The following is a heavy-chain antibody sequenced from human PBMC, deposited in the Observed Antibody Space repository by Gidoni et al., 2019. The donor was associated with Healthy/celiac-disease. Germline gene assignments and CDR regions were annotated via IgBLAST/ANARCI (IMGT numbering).Heavy chain of an antibody. CDR3: ARDRKEDMSCSSTSCPTYGMDV. V-gene: IGHV4-31*03. D-gene: IGHD2-2*01. Sequence: QVQLQESGPGLVKPSQTLSLTCTVSGGSISSGGYYWSWIRQHPGKGLEWSGYIYYSGRTYYNPSLKSRVTISVDTSKNQFSLKLSSVTAADTAVYYCARDRKEDMSCSSTSCPTYGMDVWGQGTTVTVSS. CDR2: IYYSGRT. CDR1: GGSISSGGYY. J-gene: IGHJ6*02.